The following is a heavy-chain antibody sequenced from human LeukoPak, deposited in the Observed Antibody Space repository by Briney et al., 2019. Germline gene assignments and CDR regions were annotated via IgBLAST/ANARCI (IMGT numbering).Heavy chain of an antibody. CDR2: IIPILGIA. CDR1: GGTFSSYA. J-gene: IGHJ6*02. V-gene: IGHV1-69*04. Sequence: SVKVSCKASGGTFSSYAISWVRQAPGQGLEWMGRIIPILGIANYAQKFQGRVTITADKSTSTAYMELSSLRSEDTAVYYCARGAEAYYYYYGMDVWGQGTTVTVSS. CDR3: ARGAEAYYYYYGMDV.